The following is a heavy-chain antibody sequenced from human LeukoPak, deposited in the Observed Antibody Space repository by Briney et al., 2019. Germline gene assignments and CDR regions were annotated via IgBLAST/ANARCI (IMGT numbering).Heavy chain of an antibody. V-gene: IGHV3-48*01. CDR1: GFTFSSYS. J-gene: IGHJ3*02. CDR3: ARDFTSSGWLLSGAFDI. D-gene: IGHD6-19*01. Sequence: GGSLRLSCAASGFTFSSYSMNWVRQAPGKGLEWVSYISSSSSTIYYADSVKGRFTISRDNAKNSLYLQMNSLRAEDTAVYYCARDFTSSGWLLSGAFDIWGQGTMVTVSS. CDR2: ISSSSSTI.